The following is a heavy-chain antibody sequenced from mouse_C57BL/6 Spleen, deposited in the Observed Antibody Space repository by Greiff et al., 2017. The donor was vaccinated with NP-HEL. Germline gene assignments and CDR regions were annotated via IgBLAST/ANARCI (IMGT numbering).Heavy chain of an antibody. Sequence: VQLKQSGPGLVQPSQSLSITCTVSGFSLTSYGVHWVRQSPGKGLEWLGVIWRGGSTDYNAAFMSRLSITKDNSKSQVFFKMNSLQADDTAIFYCAKKDIYYGSSGYFDVWGTGTTVTVSS. CDR1: GFSLTSYG. J-gene: IGHJ1*03. CDR3: AKKDIYYGSSGYFDV. D-gene: IGHD1-1*01. CDR2: IWRGGST. V-gene: IGHV2-5*01.